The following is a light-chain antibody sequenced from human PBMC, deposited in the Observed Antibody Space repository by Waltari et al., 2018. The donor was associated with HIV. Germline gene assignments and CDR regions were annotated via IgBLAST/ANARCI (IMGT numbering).Light chain of an antibody. J-gene: IGLJ3*02. CDR1: NSDVGRYNH. Sequence: QSALTQPASVSGSPGQSITISCTGTNSDVGRYNHVSWYQQPPGKDPKPMIYEVSNRPSGIASRFSGYKSGNTASLTISGLQAEDESDYYCSSYTGASTPWVFGGGTKLTVL. CDR3: SSYTGASTPWV. CDR2: EVS. V-gene: IGLV2-14*01.